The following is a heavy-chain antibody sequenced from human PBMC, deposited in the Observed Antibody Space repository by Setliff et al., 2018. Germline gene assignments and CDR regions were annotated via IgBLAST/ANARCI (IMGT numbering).Heavy chain of an antibody. J-gene: IGHJ4*02. CDR1: GFRFSDYE. Sequence: SGGSLRLSCVASGFRFSDYEMNWVRQAPGKGLEWVSYIGNIGTKISYTDSVKGRFTVSRDDAKNSLYLQMNNLRAEDTATYYCARDLDWAFDYWGQGTLVTVSS. V-gene: IGHV3-48*03. CDR3: ARDLDWAFDY. CDR2: IGNIGTKI. D-gene: IGHD3-9*01.